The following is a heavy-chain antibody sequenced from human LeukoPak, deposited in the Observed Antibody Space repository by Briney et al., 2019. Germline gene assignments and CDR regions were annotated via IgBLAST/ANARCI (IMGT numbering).Heavy chain of an antibody. CDR2: IIPILGMA. Sequence: SVKVSCKASGGIFSSYAISWVRQAPGQGLEWMGRIIPILGMANYAQKFQGRVTITADKSTSTAYMELSSLRSEDTAVYYCARVEVTGYRTGRFDYWGQGTLVTVSS. J-gene: IGHJ4*02. CDR1: GGIFSSYA. D-gene: IGHD3-9*01. CDR3: ARVEVTGYRTGRFDY. V-gene: IGHV1-69*04.